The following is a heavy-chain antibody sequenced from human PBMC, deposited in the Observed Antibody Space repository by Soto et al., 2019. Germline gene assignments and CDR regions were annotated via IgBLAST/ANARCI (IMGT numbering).Heavy chain of an antibody. CDR1: GGSISSSSYY. Sequence: QLQLQESGPGLVKPSETLSLTCTVSGGSISSSSYYWGWIRQPPGKGLEWIGSIYYSGSTYYNPSLKSRVTISVDTSKNQFSLKLSSVTAADTAVYYCASLLDFPSVYDFWSGPNNLFDYWGQGTLVTVSS. J-gene: IGHJ4*02. V-gene: IGHV4-39*01. D-gene: IGHD3-3*01. CDR2: IYYSGST. CDR3: ASLLDFPSVYDFWSGPNNLFDY.